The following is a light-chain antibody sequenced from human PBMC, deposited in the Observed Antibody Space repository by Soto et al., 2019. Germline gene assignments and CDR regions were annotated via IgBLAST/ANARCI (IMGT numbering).Light chain of an antibody. Sequence: QSALTQPASVSGSPGQSITISCTGTSSDVGLYDYVSWYQQHPGKAPQLMIYAVSNRPSGVSNRFSASKSGNTASLFISGLQAEDEADYYCSSYAGTYSYVFGTGTKVTVL. CDR2: AVS. J-gene: IGLJ1*01. V-gene: IGLV2-14*01. CDR1: SSDVGLYDY. CDR3: SSYAGTYSYV.